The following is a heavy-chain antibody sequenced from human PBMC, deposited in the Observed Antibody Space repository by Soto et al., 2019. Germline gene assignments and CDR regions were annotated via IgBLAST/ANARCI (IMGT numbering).Heavy chain of an antibody. J-gene: IGHJ3*02. CDR2: IKQDGSEK. CDR1: GFTFSSYW. Sequence: PGGSLRLSCAASGFTFSSYWMSWVRQAPGKGLEWVANIKQDGSEKYYVDSVEGRFTISRDNAKNSLYLQMNSLRAEDTAVYYCARDFALDAFDIWGQGTMVTVSS. V-gene: IGHV3-7*05. CDR3: ARDFALDAFDI.